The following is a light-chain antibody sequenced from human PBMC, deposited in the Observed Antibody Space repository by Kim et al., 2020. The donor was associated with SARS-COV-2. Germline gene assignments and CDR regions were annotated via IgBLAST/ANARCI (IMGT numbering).Light chain of an antibody. CDR3: QQCQTAIT. V-gene: IGKV3D-15*01. CDR1: QSVGTH. Sequence: SASRGSIVILTCRASQSVGTHLAWYQQRPGQSPVLLIYRATTRATGIPARFSGSGSGAEFTLTINSLQSEDYAIYYCQQCQTAITFGQGTRLEIK. J-gene: IGKJ5*01. CDR2: RAT.